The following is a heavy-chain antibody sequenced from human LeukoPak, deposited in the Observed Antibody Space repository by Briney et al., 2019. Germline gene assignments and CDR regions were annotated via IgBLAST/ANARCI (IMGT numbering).Heavy chain of an antibody. V-gene: IGHV3-30*15. CDR2: ISYDGSNK. CDR1: GFTFSSYA. D-gene: IGHD3-3*01. J-gene: IGHJ4*02. CDR3: ARDPSPFGNFDY. Sequence: GGSLRLSCAASGFTFSSYAMHWVRQAPGKGLEWVAVISYDGSNKYYADSVKGRFTISRDNSKNTLYLQMSSLRAEDTAVYYCARDPSPFGNFDYWGQGTLVTVSS.